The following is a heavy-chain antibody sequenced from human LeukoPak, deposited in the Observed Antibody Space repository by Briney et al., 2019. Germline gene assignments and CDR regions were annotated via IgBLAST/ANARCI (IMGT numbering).Heavy chain of an antibody. V-gene: IGHV4-39*01. D-gene: IGHD6-13*01. CDR3: ARGNVAAAGPEFNDY. CDR2: IYYSGST. J-gene: IGHJ4*02. Sequence: PSETLSLTCTVSGGSISSSSYYWGWIRQPPGKGLEWIGSIYYSGSTYYNPSLKSRVTISVDTSKNQFSLKLSSVTAADTAVYYCARGNVAAAGPEFNDYWGQGTLVTVSS. CDR1: GGSISSSSYY.